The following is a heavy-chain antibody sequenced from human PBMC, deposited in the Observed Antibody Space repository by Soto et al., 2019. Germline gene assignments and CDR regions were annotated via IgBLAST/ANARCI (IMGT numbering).Heavy chain of an antibody. V-gene: IGHV4-39*01. CDR2: IYYSGST. D-gene: IGHD6-13*01. CDR1: CGSVSIYSYE. J-gene: IGHJ6*02. Sequence: DTLCVTCTGACGSVSIYSYEWGWIRQPPWKGLEWIGSIYYSGSTYYNPSLKSRVTISVDTSKNQFSLKLSSVTAADTAVYYCARHGGSSSWYPGYYYYYGMDVWGQGTTVTVSS. CDR3: ARHGGSSSWYPGYYYYYGMDV.